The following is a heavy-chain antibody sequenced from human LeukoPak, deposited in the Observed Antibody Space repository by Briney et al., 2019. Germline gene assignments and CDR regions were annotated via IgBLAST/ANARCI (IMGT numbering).Heavy chain of an antibody. Sequence: ASVTVCCKASGYTFNNMHWVRQAPGQGLEWMGIINPSGGTSYAQKFQGRVAMTRDTSTGTVYMELSSLTSDDTAVYYCARDGNYCVDPWGQGTLVTVSS. J-gene: IGHJ5*02. CDR3: ARDGNYCVDP. V-gene: IGHV1-46*02. CDR1: GYTFNN. D-gene: IGHD2-21*01. CDR2: INPSGGT.